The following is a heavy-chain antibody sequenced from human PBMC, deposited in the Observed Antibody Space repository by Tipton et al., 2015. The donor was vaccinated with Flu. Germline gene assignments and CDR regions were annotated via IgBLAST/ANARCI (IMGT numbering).Heavy chain of an antibody. V-gene: IGHV6-1*01. CDR3: ARIGLSDYDTGAFEI. CDR1: GDSVSSNSAA. Sequence: GLVKPSQTLSLTCAISGDSVSSNSAAWNWIRQSPSRGLEWLGRTYYKSKWYNDYAVSVRSRIIITPDISKNQFSLQLHSVTPDDTAVYYCARIGLSDYDTGAFEIWGQGTRVIVSA. J-gene: IGHJ3*02. CDR2: TYYKSKWYN. D-gene: IGHD3-22*01.